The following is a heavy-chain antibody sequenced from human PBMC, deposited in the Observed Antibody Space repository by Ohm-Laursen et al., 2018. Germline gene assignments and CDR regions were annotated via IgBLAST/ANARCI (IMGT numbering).Heavy chain of an antibody. D-gene: IGHD2-21*02. CDR1: GFSLSDDGMS. J-gene: IGHJ6*02. Sequence: TQTLTLTCTFSGFSLSDDGMSVGWIRQPPGKALEWLARIDWDDDKYYSTSLKTRLTISKDTSKNQVVLTMTNMDPVDTATYYCARMVTAGYYYYYGMDVWGQGTTVTVSS. CDR3: ARMVTAGYYYYYGMDV. V-gene: IGHV2-70*11. CDR2: IDWDDDK.